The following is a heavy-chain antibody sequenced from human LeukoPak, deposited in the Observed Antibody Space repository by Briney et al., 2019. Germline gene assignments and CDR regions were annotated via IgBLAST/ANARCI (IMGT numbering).Heavy chain of an antibody. CDR2: IKQDGSNK. V-gene: IGHV3-7*01. J-gene: IGHJ4*02. D-gene: IGHD5-12*01. CDR3: AKDWSGYSGIKIDY. CDR1: GFTFSSYW. Sequence: GGSLRLSCAASGFTFSSYWMSWVRQAPGKGLEWVANIKQDGSNKNYADSVKGRFTISRDNSKNTLCLQMNSLRAEDTAVYYCAKDWSGYSGIKIDYWGQGTLVTVSS.